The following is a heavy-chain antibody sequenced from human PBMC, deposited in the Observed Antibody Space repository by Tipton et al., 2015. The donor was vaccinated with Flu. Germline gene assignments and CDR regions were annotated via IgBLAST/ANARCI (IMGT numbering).Heavy chain of an antibody. V-gene: IGHV4-4*07. D-gene: IGHD3-3*01. J-gene: IGHJ6*02. CDR3: ARDDLVWSRGFQCNGVDV. CDR2: IYTNGDI. CDR1: DGSFNGYF. Sequence: TLSLTCTVSDGSFNGYFWTWIRQPAGKGLEWIVRIYTNGDIAYNPSLQSRVILSVDASKNQFSLKLRSVTAADTAVYFCARDDLVWSRGFQCNGVDVWGQGTAVTVSS.